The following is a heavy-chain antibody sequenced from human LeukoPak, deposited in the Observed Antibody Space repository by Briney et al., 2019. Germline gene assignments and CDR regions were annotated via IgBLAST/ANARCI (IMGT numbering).Heavy chain of an antibody. CDR3: ARDLVTVTKGFDI. J-gene: IGHJ3*02. Sequence: SETLSPTCAVSDDSFSSHYRTWIRQPPGKGLEWIGYISYIGSTNYNPSLKSRVTISIDTSRNQFSLRLSSVTAADTAVYYCARDLVTVTKGFDIWGQGTMVSVSS. CDR1: DDSFSSHY. V-gene: IGHV4-59*11. CDR2: ISYIGST. D-gene: IGHD4-17*01.